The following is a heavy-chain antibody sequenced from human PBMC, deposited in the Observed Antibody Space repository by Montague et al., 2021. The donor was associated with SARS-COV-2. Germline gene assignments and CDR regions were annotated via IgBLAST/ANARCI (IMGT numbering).Heavy chain of an antibody. CDR1: GFTFSSYS. CDR3: ARELTTVTTSYFDY. J-gene: IGHJ4*02. CDR2: ISSSSSYI. Sequence: SLRLSCAASGFTFSSYSMSWVRQAPGKGLEWVSSISSSSSYIYYADSVKGRFTISRDNAKNSLYLQMDSLRAEDTAVYYCARELTTVTTSYFDYWGQGTLVTVSS. V-gene: IGHV3-21*01. D-gene: IGHD4-17*01.